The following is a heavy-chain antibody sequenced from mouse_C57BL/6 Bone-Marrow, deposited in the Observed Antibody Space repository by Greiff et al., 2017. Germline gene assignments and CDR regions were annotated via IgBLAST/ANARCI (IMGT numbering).Heavy chain of an antibody. V-gene: IGHV1-82*01. J-gene: IGHJ3*01. CDR2: IYPGDGDT. CDR3: ARTMITWFAY. CDR1: GYAFSSSW. D-gene: IGHD2-4*01. Sequence: QVQLKQSGPELVKPGASVKISCKASGYAFSSSWMNWVKQRPGKGLEWIGRIYPGDGDTNYNGKFKGKATLTAAKSSSTAYMQLSSLTTEDSAIYYCARTMITWFAYWGQGTLVTVSA.